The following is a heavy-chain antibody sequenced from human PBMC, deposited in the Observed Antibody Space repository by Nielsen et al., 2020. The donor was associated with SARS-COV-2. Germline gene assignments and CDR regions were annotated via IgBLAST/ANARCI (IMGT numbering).Heavy chain of an antibody. CDR2: LWLGGSDI. CDR1: GYAFGKQW. J-gene: IGHJ4*02. V-gene: IGHV5-51*01. CDR3: VRRRGRYSGFDY. Sequence: GESLKISCTGSGYAFGKQWIGWVRQMPGKGLEWVAILWLGGSDITYSPSFQGRVTISADKSVSTAYLQWDSLKASDTGIYYCVRRRGRYSGFDYWGQGTLISVSS. D-gene: IGHD2-21*01.